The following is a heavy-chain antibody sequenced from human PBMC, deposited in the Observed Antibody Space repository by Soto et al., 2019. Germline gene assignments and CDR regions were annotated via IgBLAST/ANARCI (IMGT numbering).Heavy chain of an antibody. V-gene: IGHV3-23*01. D-gene: IGHD1-26*01. Sequence: EVQLLESGGGLVQPGGSLRLSCAASGFTFSSYAMSWVRQAPGKGLEWVSAISGSGGSTYYTDSVKGRFTISRDNSKNTLYLQMNSLRAEDTAVYYCAKDGLSPLHSGSYYSLGAFDIWGQGTMVTVSS. CDR2: ISGSGGST. J-gene: IGHJ3*02. CDR3: AKDGLSPLHSGSYYSLGAFDI. CDR1: GFTFSSYA.